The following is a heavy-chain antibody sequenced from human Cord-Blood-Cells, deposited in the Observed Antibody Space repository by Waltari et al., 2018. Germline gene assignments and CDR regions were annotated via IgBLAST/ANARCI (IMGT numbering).Heavy chain of an antibody. J-gene: IGHJ4*02. CDR2: INPNSGGK. D-gene: IGHD2-2*01. V-gene: IGHV1-2*02. Sequence: QVQLVQSGAEVKKPGASVKVSCKASGYTFTRYYMPWVRQAPGQGLEWMGWINPNSGGKNYAQKFQGGVTMTRDTSISTAYMELSRLRADDTAVYYCARGAVMPADLDYWGQGTLVTVSS. CDR1: GYTFTRYY. CDR3: ARGAVMPADLDY.